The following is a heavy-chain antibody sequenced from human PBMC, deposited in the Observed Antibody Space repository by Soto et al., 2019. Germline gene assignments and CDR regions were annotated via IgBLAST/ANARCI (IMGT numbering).Heavy chain of an antibody. D-gene: IGHD1-1*01. J-gene: IGHJ4*02. CDR1: GESFSGYF. CDR3: ARRTAETNVDY. V-gene: IGHV4-34*01. Sequence: QVHLQQWGAGLLKPSETLSRTCAVYGESFSGYFWSWIRQPPRKGLEWIGETNHSGSTNYNPSLKIRVTQSVDKSKNQFSLKLRSATAADTAVYYCARRTAETNVDYWGQGTLVTVSS. CDR2: TNHSGST.